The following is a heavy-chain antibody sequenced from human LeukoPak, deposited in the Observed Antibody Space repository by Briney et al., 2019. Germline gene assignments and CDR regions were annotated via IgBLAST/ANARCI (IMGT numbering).Heavy chain of an antibody. D-gene: IGHD7-27*01. CDR2: IKQDGSET. CDR1: GFTFSNYW. CDR3: VRDLHWGGFDV. Sequence: GGSLRLSCAASGFTFSNYWMTWVRQAPGKGLEWVANIKQDGSETCYVDSVKGRFTISRDNPKSTVSLQMSSLRAEDTALYYCVRDLHWGGFDVWGQGTMVTVSS. V-gene: IGHV3-7*03. J-gene: IGHJ3*01.